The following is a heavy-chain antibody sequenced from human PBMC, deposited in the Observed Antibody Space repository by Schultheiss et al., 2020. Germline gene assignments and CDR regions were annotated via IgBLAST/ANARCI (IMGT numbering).Heavy chain of an antibody. D-gene: IGHD3-10*01. CDR2: IYWNDDK. CDR3: AHRLNYYGSGSYLLYYFDY. J-gene: IGHJ4*02. CDR1: GFSLSTSGMC. V-gene: IGHV2-5*08. Sequence: SGPTLVKPTQTLTLTCTFSGFSLSTSGMCVSWIRQPPGKALEWLALIYWNDDKRYSPSLKSRLTITKDTSKNQVVLTMTNMDPVDTATYYCAHRLNYYGSGSYLLYYFDYWGQGTLVTVSS.